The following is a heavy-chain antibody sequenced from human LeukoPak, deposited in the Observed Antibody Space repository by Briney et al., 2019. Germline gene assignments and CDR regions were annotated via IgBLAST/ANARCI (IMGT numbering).Heavy chain of an antibody. CDR1: GYTLSNHA. D-gene: IGHD4-23*01. Sequence: GASVKVSCKGSGYTLSNHAFSWVRQAPGQGLEWMGWISADNGNTNHAQKFQGRVSLTTDTSTSTAYMELSSLRSEDTAVYYCARDSELLFDYWGQGTLVTVSS. CDR2: ISADNGNT. CDR3: ARDSELLFDY. J-gene: IGHJ4*02. V-gene: IGHV1-18*04.